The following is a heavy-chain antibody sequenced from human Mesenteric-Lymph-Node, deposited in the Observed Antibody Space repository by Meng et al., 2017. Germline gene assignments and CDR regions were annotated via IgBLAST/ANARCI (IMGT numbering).Heavy chain of an antibody. CDR1: GFTFSSRA. D-gene: IGHD6-19*01. CDR3: ARAGSGWYWVDY. Sequence: VHLVESGGGLVQPGRSLRLSCAASGFTFSSRAMHWVRQAPGKGLEWVAVISYDGSNENYADSVKGRFTISRDNFKSTLYLQMNSLRPEDTAVYYCARAGSGWYWVDYWGQGTLVTVSS. CDR2: ISYDGSNE. J-gene: IGHJ4*02. V-gene: IGHV3-30*04.